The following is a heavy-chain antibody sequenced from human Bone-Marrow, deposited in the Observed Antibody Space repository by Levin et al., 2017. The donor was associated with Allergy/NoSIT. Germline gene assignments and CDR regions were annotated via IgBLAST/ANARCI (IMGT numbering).Heavy chain of an antibody. D-gene: IGHD2-15*01. J-gene: IGHJ4*02. Sequence: ASVKVSCKTSGYIFRDRGINWVRQAPGQGLEWMGWINTNSRNPTYAQGFTGRFVFSLDTSVSTAYLQINSLKAEDTAVYYCARRGYCSGSLCRTIDYWGQGTLVTVSS. V-gene: IGHV7-4-1*02. CDR3: ARRGYCSGSLCRTIDY. CDR2: INTNSRNP. CDR1: GYIFRDRG.